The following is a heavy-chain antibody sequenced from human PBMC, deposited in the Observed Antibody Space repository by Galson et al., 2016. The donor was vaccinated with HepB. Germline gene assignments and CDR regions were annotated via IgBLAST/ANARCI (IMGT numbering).Heavy chain of an antibody. V-gene: IGHV3-74*01. J-gene: IGHJ5*02. Sequence: SLRLSCAASVFAFRSHWMHWVRRAPGKGPVWVSRINSDGTISNYADYVKGRFTISRDNAKSTLYLEMNSLRAEDTAVYYCVRDHSVVPTTAYNWFDPWGRGTLVTVSS. CDR3: VRDHSVVPTTAYNWFDP. D-gene: IGHD4-23*01. CDR1: VFAFRSHW. CDR2: INSDGTIS.